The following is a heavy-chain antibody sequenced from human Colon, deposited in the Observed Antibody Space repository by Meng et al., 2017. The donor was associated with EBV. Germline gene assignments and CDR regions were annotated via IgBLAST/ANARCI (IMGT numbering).Heavy chain of an antibody. D-gene: IGHD4-17*01. V-gene: IGHV4-31*03. CDR2: IYCSGRT. CDR1: GGLIRRGHYS. CDR3: ASLYGDSSVWYLDL. Sequence: GNLAELGPGLWKPFPTSALTCTGSGGLIRRGHYSWSWIRQHPGKGLEYIGYIYCSGRTYYNPFRKSRVIISVDTSKNQFSLRLNSVTAADTAVYYCASLYGDSSVWYLDLWGRGTLVTVFS. J-gene: IGHJ2*01.